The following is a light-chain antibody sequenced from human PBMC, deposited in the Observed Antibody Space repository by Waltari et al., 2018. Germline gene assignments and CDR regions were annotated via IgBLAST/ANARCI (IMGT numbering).Light chain of an antibody. Sequence: QSALTQPPSASGSPGQSVTISCPGSSSDVGGYTYVSWYQQHPGKAPKLMIYMVSKRPARVPDCFAVSKSVSPPSLTVPRLQPDDEADYFCSSHAGSNNLVVFGGGTKLTVL. CDR2: MVS. CDR3: SSHAGSNNLVV. V-gene: IGLV2-8*01. CDR1: SSDVGGYTY. J-gene: IGLJ2*01.